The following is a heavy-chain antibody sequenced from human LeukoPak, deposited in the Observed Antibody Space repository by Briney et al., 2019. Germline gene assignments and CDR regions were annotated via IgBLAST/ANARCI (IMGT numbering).Heavy chain of an antibody. J-gene: IGHJ3*02. V-gene: IGHV4-61*02. CDR2: IYTSGST. CDR3: ARVLPGGLDAFDI. Sequence: PSETLSLTCTVSGGSISSGSYYWSWIRQPAGKGLEWIGRIYTSGSTNYNPSLKSRVTISVDTSKNQFSLKLSSVTAADTAVYYCARVLPGGLDAFDIWGQGTMVTVSS. D-gene: IGHD3-16*01. CDR1: GGSISSGSYY.